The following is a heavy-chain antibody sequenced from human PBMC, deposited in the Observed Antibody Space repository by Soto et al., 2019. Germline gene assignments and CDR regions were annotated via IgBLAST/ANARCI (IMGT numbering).Heavy chain of an antibody. J-gene: IGHJ4*02. D-gene: IGHD6-13*01. CDR3: ARGYFIAAAGFIFDY. V-gene: IGHV4-31*03. CDR1: GGSISSGGYY. Sequence: SETLSLTCTVSGGSISSGGYYWSWIRQHPGKGLEWIGYIYYSGSTYYNPSLKSRVTISVDTSKNQFSLKLSSVTAADTAVYYCARGYFIAAAGFIFDYWGQGTLVTVSS. CDR2: IYYSGST.